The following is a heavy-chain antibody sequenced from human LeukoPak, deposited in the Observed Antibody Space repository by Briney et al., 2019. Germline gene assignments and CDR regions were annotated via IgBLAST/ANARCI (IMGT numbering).Heavy chain of an antibody. V-gene: IGHV4-4*07. D-gene: IGHD3-3*01. J-gene: IGHJ6*03. CDR1: GDSINRFY. CDR3: ARTIFGVVTAPYYYYYYMDV. Sequence: SETLSLTCTVSGDSINRFYWSWIRQPAGKGLVWIGRIYTSGSTNYSPSLKSRVTMSVDTSKNQFSLKLSSVTAADTAVYYCARTIFGVVTAPYYYYYYMDVWGKGTTVTVSS. CDR2: IYTSGST.